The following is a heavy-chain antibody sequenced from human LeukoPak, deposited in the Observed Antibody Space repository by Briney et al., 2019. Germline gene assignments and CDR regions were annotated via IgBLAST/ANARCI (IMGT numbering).Heavy chain of an antibody. D-gene: IGHD3-10*01. CDR2: IYYSGST. V-gene: IGHV4-59*01. Sequence: GSLRLSCAASGFTFSSYAMSWIRQPPGKGLEWIGYIYYSGSTNYNPSLKSRVTISVDTSKNQFSLKLSSVTAADTAVYYCARAQSYYGSGTPLFDPWGQGTLVTVSS. CDR3: ARAQSYYGSGTPLFDP. CDR1: GFTFSSYA. J-gene: IGHJ5*02.